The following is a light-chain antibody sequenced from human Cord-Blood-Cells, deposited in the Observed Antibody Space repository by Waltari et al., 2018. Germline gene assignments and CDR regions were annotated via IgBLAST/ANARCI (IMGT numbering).Light chain of an antibody. V-gene: IGKV3-20*01. J-gene: IGKJ2*01. CDR3: QQYGSSPPDT. Sequence: ETVLTQYPGTLSLSPGERATRTCRASQSVSSSYLAWYQQKPGQASRLLIYGASSRATGIPDRFSGSGSGTDFTLTISRLEPEDCAVYYCQQYGSSPPDTFGQGTKLEIK. CDR1: QSVSSSY. CDR2: GAS.